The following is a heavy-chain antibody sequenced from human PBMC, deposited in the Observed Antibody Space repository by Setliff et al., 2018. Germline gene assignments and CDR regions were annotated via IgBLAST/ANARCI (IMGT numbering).Heavy chain of an antibody. CDR2: INPSGGFT. CDR3: ARELLFGGAIFGY. D-gene: IGHD3-3*01. CDR1: GYTFTSYY. Sequence: ASVKVSCKASGYTFTSYYMHWVRQAPGQGLEWMGIINPSGGFTSYAQKFQDRVTMTRDTSTSTVYMELSSLRSGDTAMYYCARELLFGGAIFGYWGQGTLVTVSS. V-gene: IGHV1-46*01. J-gene: IGHJ4*02.